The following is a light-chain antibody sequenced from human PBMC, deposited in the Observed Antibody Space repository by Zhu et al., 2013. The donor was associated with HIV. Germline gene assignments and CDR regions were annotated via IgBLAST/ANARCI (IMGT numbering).Light chain of an antibody. CDR3: GTWDSSLSAGV. Sequence: QSVLTQPPSVSGAPGQRVTISCTGSDSNIGAGYDVHWYRQLPGTAPKLLIYDNNKRPSGIPDRFSGSKSGTSATLGITGLQTGDEADYYCGTWDSSLSAGVFGGGTKLTVL. CDR1: DSNIGAGYD. V-gene: IGLV1-51*01. CDR2: DNN. J-gene: IGLJ3*02.